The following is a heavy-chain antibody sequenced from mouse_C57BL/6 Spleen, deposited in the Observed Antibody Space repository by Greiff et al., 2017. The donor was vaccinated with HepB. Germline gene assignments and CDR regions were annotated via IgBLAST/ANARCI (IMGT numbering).Heavy chain of an antibody. CDR3: AIYYDYFDY. V-gene: IGHV1-74*01. CDR2: IHPSDSDT. D-gene: IGHD2-4*01. J-gene: IGHJ2*01. CDR1: GFTFTSYW. Sequence: VQLQQPGAELVKPGASLKVSCKASGFTFTSYWMHWVRQRPGQGLEWIGRIHPSDSDTNYDQKFKGKATLTVDKSSSTDYMQLSSLTSEDSAVYYCAIYYDYFDYWGQGTTLTVSS.